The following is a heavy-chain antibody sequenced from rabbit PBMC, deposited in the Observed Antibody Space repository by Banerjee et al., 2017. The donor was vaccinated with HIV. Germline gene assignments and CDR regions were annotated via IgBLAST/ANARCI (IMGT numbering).Heavy chain of an antibody. D-gene: IGHD6-1*01. CDR3: ARGADVAGYGFNL. J-gene: IGHJ4*01. Sequence: QEQLVESGGGLVQPGGSLTLSCKGSGFDFSSYGVSWVRQAPGKGLEWIGYIDPVFGSTYYANWAKGRFTISKTSSTTVTLQMTSLTAADTATYFCARGADVAGYGFNLWGPGTL. V-gene: IGHV1S39*01. CDR1: GFDFSSYG. CDR2: IDPVFGST.